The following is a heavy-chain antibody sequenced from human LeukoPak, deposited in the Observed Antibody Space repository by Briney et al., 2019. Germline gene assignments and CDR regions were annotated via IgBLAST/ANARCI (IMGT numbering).Heavy chain of an antibody. D-gene: IGHD3-10*01. CDR2: ISGTADRT. CDR3: ANSRGYGSGNL. CDR1: GFTFSDYA. J-gene: IGHJ5*02. Sequence: GGALRLSCAAPGFTFSDYAMSWVRQALGKGLEWVSAISGTADRTYYVGSVKGRFTVSRDNSKNMLYLQMSGLRTEDTAVYYCANSRGYGSGNLWGQGTLVTVSS. V-gene: IGHV3-23*01.